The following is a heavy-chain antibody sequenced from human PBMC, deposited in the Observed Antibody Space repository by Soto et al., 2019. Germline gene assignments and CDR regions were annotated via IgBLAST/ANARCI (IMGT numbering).Heavy chain of an antibody. V-gene: IGHV4-34*01. CDR3: ATGLDYGDYDY. J-gene: IGHJ4*02. CDR2: INHSGST. D-gene: IGHD4-17*01. CDR1: GGSFSGYY. Sequence: SETLSLTCAVYGGSFSGYYWSWIRQPPGKGLEWIGEINHSGSTNYNPSLKSRVTISVDTSKNQFSLKLSSVTAADTAVYYCATGLDYGDYDYWGQGTLVTVSS.